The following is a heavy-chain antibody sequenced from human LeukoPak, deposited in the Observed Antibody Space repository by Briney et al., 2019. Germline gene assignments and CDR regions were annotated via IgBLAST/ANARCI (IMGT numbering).Heavy chain of an antibody. Sequence: GASVKVSCKASGYTFTSYGISWVRQAPGQGLEWMGWISAYNGNTNYAQKLQGRVTMTTDTSTSTAYMELRSLRSDDTAVYYCARDTAMERVPGWFDLGGQDHVVTVSS. D-gene: IGHD5-18*01. CDR2: ISAYNGNT. CDR3: ARDTAMERVPGWFDL. J-gene: IGHJ5*02. CDR1: GYTFTSYG. V-gene: IGHV1-18*01.